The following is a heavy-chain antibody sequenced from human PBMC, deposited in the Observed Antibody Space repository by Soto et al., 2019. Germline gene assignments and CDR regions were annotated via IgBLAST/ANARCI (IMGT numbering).Heavy chain of an antibody. J-gene: IGHJ6*02. Sequence: ASVKVSCKASGYSFSFYGINWVRQAPGQGLEWMGWISAYNGNTNYAQKLQGRVTMTTDTSTSTAYMELRSLRSDDTAVYYCARVNLELTYYYYGMDVWGQGTTVTVSS. CDR2: ISAYNGNT. D-gene: IGHD1-7*01. CDR3: ARVNLELTYYYYGMDV. CDR1: GYSFSFYG. V-gene: IGHV1-18*01.